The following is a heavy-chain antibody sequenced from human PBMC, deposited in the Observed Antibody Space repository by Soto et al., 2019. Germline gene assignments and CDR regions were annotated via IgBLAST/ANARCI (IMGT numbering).Heavy chain of an antibody. CDR2: FIPILGTA. V-gene: IGHV1-69*13. Sequence: ASVKVSGKASGGTFSSCAISCVRQAPGQGLEWVGGFIPILGTANYAQKVQGRVTITADESTSTAYMELSTLRSEDTAVYYCAREVDIVVVVAATSGAFDPWGQGTLVTVSS. J-gene: IGHJ5*02. D-gene: IGHD2-15*01. CDR1: GGTFSSCA. CDR3: AREVDIVVVVAATSGAFDP.